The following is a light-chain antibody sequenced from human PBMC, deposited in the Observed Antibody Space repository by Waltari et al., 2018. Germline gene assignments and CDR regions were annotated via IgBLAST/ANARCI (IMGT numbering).Light chain of an antibody. J-gene: IGKJ1*01. CDR3: QQSYSTPRT. CDR1: QSTSSY. Sequence: DIQMTQSPSSLSASVGDRVTITSRASQSTSSYLHWYQQKPGKAPKLLIYAASSLQSGVPSRVSGIGSGTDFTLTISSLQPEDFATYYCQQSYSTPRTFGQGTKVEIK. CDR2: AAS. V-gene: IGKV1-39*01.